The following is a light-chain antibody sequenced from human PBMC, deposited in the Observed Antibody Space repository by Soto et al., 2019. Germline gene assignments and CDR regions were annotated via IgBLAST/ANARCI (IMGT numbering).Light chain of an antibody. CDR2: WAS. CDR3: QQYYSTPQT. V-gene: IGKV4-1*01. CDR1: QSVLYSSNNKNY. J-gene: IGKJ1*01. Sequence: DIVMTQSPDSLAVSLGERATINCKSSQSVLYSSNNKNYLAWYQQKPGQPPKLLIYWASTRESGVPDRFSGSGSGTDFSHTISSLQAEDVAVYYCQQYYSTPQTFGQGTKGEIK.